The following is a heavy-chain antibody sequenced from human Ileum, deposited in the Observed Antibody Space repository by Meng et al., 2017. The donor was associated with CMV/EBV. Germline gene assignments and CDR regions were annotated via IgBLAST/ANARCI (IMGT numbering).Heavy chain of an antibody. CDR1: GASISAYF. Sequence: VPLQESGPGLVQPPGTRSLTCTVSGASISAYFWSWIRQPAGKGLECIGRFHTSGTTNYNPSLKSRVTMSVDSSKNQFSLNLSSVTAADTAVYYCATEKWAAAGYGAFDIWGQGTMVTVSS. CDR2: FHTSGTT. D-gene: IGHD6-13*01. CDR3: ATEKWAAAGYGAFDI. V-gene: IGHV4-4*07. J-gene: IGHJ3*02.